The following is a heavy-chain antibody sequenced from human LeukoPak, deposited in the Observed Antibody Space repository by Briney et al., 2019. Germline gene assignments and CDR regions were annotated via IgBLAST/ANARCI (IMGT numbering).Heavy chain of an antibody. Sequence: KSGGSLRLSCAASVFTFSDYYMNWVRQAPGKGLEWVSSISSTSSYIYYADSVKGRFTISRDNAKNSLYLQMNSLRAEDTAVYYCARKSSAVAGPFDYWGQGTLVTVSS. CDR2: ISSTSSYI. J-gene: IGHJ4*02. CDR1: VFTFSDYY. D-gene: IGHD6-19*01. CDR3: ARKSSAVAGPFDY. V-gene: IGHV3-21*01.